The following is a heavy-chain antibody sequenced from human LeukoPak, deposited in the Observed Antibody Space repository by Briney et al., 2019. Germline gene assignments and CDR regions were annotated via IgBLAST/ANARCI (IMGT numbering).Heavy chain of an antibody. Sequence: GGSLRLSCAASGSTFSSYAIHWVRQAQGKGLEWLAVISYDGTYKYYADSVKGRFTISRDNPKNTLYLQMNSLRAEDTALYYCAKMAPGDPDDYQYMDVWGKGTTVTVSS. V-gene: IGHV3-30-3*02. CDR1: GSTFSSYA. D-gene: IGHD7-27*01. CDR2: ISYDGTYK. J-gene: IGHJ6*03. CDR3: AKMAPGDPDDYQYMDV.